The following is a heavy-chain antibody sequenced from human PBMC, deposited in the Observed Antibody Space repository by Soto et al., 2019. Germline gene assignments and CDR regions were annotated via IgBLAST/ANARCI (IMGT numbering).Heavy chain of an antibody. CDR2: LSHDGGNT. D-gene: IGHD3-9*01. CDR3: AKQTGTWVDSAIDF. Sequence: EVEMLASGGGVVQPGESLRLSCVAPDFSFTSYAMTWVRLAPGKGLQWVAALSHDGGNTYYRDSVRGRFTISRDNSKNTLHLQQNRLKAEDTAIYYCAKQTGTWVDSAIDFWGLGTQVTVSS. J-gene: IGHJ4*02. V-gene: IGHV3-23*01. CDR1: DFSFTSYA.